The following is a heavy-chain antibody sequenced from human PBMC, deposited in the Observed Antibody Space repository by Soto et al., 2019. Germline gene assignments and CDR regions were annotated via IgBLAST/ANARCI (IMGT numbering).Heavy chain of an antibody. CDR2: ISASGSST. Sequence: PGGSLRLSCTASEFTFSTYAMTWVRQAPGKGLEWVSAISASGSSTYYAGSAKGRVTISRDNSKNTLFLQMNSLRTEDTAVYYCAKDLSEGSSWYNNWFDPWGQGTLVTVSS. CDR1: EFTFSTYA. V-gene: IGHV3-23*01. CDR3: AKDLSEGSSWYNNWFDP. D-gene: IGHD6-13*01. J-gene: IGHJ5*02.